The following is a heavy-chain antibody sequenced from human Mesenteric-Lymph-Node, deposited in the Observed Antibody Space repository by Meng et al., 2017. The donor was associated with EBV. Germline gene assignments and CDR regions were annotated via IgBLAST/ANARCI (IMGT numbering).Heavy chain of an antibody. J-gene: IGHJ4*02. Sequence: QLAEAGPGLGEPSGTLSIPCAVSGGSISSSNWWSWVRQPPGKGLEWIGEIYHSGSTNYNPSLKSRVTISVDTSKNQFSLKLSSVTAADTAVYYCARPWLGRFDYWGQGTLVTVSS. V-gene: IGHV4-4*02. CDR1: GGSISSSNW. CDR3: ARPWLGRFDY. D-gene: IGHD6-19*01. CDR2: IYHSGST.